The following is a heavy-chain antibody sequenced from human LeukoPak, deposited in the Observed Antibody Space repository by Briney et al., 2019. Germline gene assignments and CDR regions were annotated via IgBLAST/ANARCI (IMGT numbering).Heavy chain of an antibody. J-gene: IGHJ4*02. D-gene: IGHD3-22*01. CDR2: ISGSGGST. Sequence: PGGSLRLSCAASGFTFSSYAMSWVRQAPGKGLEWVSAISGSGGSTYYADSVKGRFTISRDNSKNTLYLQMNSLRAEDTAVYYCAKDMEVFTNYYDSSGYLDYWGQGTLVTVSS. CDR3: AKDMEVFTNYYDSSGYLDY. V-gene: IGHV3-23*01. CDR1: GFTFSSYA.